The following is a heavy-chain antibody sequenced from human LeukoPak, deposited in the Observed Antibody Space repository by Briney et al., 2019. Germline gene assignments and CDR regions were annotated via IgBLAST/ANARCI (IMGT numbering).Heavy chain of an antibody. D-gene: IGHD6-6*01. V-gene: IGHV3-30*04. CDR3: AKDLRYSSSSYYFDY. CDR2: ISYDGSNK. Sequence: GGSLRLSCAASGFTFSSYAMHWVRQAPGKGLEWVAVISYDGSNKYYADSVKGRFTISRDNSKNTLYLQMNSLRAEDTAVYYCAKDLRYSSSSYYFDYWGQGTLVTVSS. J-gene: IGHJ4*02. CDR1: GFTFSSYA.